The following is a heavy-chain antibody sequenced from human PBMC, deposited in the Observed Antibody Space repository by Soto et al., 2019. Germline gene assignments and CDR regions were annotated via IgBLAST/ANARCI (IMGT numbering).Heavy chain of an antibody. CDR1: GDSVRNQY. D-gene: IGHD3-16*01. Sequence: QVQMQESGPGLVKPSETLSLTCTVSGDSVRNQYWSWIRRPPGRGLEWIGYIYRSGSTKYNPSLKSRLTISVDTSKNQFSLKLSSVTAVDTAVYYCARTLDYGHMDVWGKGTTVTVSS. CDR3: ARTLDYGHMDV. CDR2: IYRSGST. V-gene: IGHV4-4*09. J-gene: IGHJ6*03.